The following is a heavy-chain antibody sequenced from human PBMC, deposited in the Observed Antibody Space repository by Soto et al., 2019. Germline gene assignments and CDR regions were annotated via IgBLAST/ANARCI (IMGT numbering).Heavy chain of an antibody. CDR2: IYHSGTT. CDR1: GGSISSTNW. D-gene: IGHD1-1*01. Sequence: SETLSVTCAFSGGSISSTNWWTWVRQSPGRGLEWIGEIYHSGTTNYSPSLKSRVNIAVDMSTNHLSLTLISVTAADKAVYHCAFPETADFDYWGKGILVTVSS. CDR3: AFPETADFDY. J-gene: IGHJ4*02. V-gene: IGHV4-4*02.